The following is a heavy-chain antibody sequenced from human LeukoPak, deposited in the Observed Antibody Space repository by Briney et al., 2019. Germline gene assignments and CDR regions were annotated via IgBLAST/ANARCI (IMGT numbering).Heavy chain of an antibody. CDR1: GYTLTELS. Sequence: ASVKVSCKVSGYTLTELSMHWVRQAPGKGLEWMGGFDPEDGETIYAQKFQGRVTMTEDTSTDTAYMELSSLRAEDTAVYYCVKQAWWSGYFYFLPFDFWGQGTLVTVSS. D-gene: IGHD3-3*01. CDR2: FDPEDGET. CDR3: VKQAWWSGYFYFLPFDF. V-gene: IGHV1-24*01. J-gene: IGHJ4*02.